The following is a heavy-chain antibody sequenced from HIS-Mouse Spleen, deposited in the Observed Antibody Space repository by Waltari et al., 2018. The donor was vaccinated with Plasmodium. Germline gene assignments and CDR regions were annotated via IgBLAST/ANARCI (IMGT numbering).Heavy chain of an antibody. J-gene: IGHJ2*01. CDR2: ISSSSSTI. D-gene: IGHD1-26*01. CDR3: ARADGSYWYFDL. CDR1: GFTFSSYS. V-gene: IGHV3-48*01. Sequence: EVQLVESGGGLVQPGGSLRLSCAASGFTFSSYSMNWVRQAPGKGLEWVAYISSSSSTIYYADSVKGRLTISRDNAKNSLYLQMNSLRAEDTAVYYCARADGSYWYFDLWGRGTLVTVSS.